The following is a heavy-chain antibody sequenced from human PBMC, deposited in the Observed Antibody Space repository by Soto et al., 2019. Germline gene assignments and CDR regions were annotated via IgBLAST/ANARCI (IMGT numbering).Heavy chain of an antibody. V-gene: IGHV3-33*01. D-gene: IGHD2-15*01. CDR1: GFTFTDYG. CDR2: IWFDGSYK. J-gene: IGHJ1*01. CDR3: ARAPIGYCSGGSCYGEYFQN. Sequence: QVQLVESGGGVVQPGRSLRRSCTTSGFTFTDYGMHWVRQAPGTGLEWVSVIWFDGSYKYYADSVKGRFTISRDISKNTLYLQMNSLRAEDTAVYYCARAPIGYCSGGSCYGEYFQNWGQGTLVTVSS.